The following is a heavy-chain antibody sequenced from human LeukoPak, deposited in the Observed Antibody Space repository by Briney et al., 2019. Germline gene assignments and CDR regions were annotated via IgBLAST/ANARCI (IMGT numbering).Heavy chain of an antibody. V-gene: IGHV4-34*01. CDR2: FNHSGST. Sequence: SETLSLTCAVYGGSFSGYYWSWIRQPPGKGLEWIGEFNHSGSTNYNPSLKSRVTISVDTSKNQFSLKLSSVTAADTAVYYCARFQNEYYYDSSGYYPRTDFDYWGQGTLVTVSS. D-gene: IGHD3-22*01. J-gene: IGHJ4*02. CDR3: ARFQNEYYYDSSGYYPRTDFDY. CDR1: GGSFSGYY.